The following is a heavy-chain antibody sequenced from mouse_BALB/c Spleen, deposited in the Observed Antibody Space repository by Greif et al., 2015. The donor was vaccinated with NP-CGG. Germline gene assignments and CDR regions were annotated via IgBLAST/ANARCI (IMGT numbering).Heavy chain of an antibody. CDR1: GYAFSNFL. D-gene: IGHD4-1*02. CDR3: ARDGKGNWGVMDY. Sequence: QVQLQQSGAELVRPGTSVKVSCKASGYAFSNFLIEWVKQRPGQGLEWIGVINPGSAATNYNEKFKGKAILTADKSSSTAYMQLSSLTSGDSAVYFCARDGKGNWGVMDYWGQGTSVTVSS. J-gene: IGHJ4*01. V-gene: IGHV1-54*01. CDR2: INPGSAAT.